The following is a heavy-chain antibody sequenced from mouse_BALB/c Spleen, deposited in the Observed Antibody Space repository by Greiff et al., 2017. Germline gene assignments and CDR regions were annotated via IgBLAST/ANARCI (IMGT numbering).Heavy chain of an antibody. CDR3: ARFWYAMDY. Sequence: QVQLQQSGAELAKPGASVKMSCKASGYTFTSYWMHWVKQRPGQGLEWIGYINPSTGYTEYNQKFKDKATLTADKSSSTAYMQLSSLTSEDSAVYYCARFWYAMDYWGQGTSVTVSS. CDR1: GYTFTSYW. V-gene: IGHV1-7*01. CDR2: INPSTGYT. J-gene: IGHJ4*01.